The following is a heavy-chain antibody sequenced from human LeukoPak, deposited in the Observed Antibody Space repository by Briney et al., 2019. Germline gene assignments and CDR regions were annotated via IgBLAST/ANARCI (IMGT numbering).Heavy chain of an antibody. CDR1: RGTFSSYA. V-gene: IGHV1-69*01. J-gene: IGHJ6*02. CDR2: IIPIFGTA. CDR3: SLGYCSSTSCYGIHYYYYYGMDV. Sequence: SVKVSCKASRGTFSSYAISWVRQAPGQGLEWMGGIIPIFGTANYAQKFQGRVTITADESTSTAYMELSSLRSEDTAVYYCSLGYCSSTSCYGIHYYYYYGMDVWGQGTTVTVSS. D-gene: IGHD2-2*01.